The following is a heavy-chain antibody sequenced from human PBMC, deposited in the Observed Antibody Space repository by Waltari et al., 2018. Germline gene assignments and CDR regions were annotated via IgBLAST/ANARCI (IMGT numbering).Heavy chain of an antibody. CDR1: GYTFSDYG. J-gene: IGHJ5*02. CDR2: ISGNNGHT. D-gene: IGHD3-3*01. V-gene: IGHV1-18*01. CDR3: ARERHRLMEEGYLMALDP. Sequence: QVQLVQSGAEVKKPGASVKVSCKASGYTFSDYGLSGVRQTPGQGLEWMGGISGNNGHTNHAQKFQGRLIMTEDTSATTVYMELTYLTSDDTAVYYCARERHRLMEEGYLMALDPWGQGTLVTVSS.